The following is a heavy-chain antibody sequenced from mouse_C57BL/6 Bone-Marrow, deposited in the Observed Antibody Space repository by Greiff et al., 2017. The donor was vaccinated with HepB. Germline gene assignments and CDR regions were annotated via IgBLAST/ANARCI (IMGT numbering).Heavy chain of an antibody. CDR2: IDPNSGGT. CDR1: GYTFTSYW. J-gene: IGHJ2*01. D-gene: IGHD1-1*01. Sequence: QVQLQQSGAELVKPGASVKLSCKASGYTFTSYWMHWVKQRPGRGLEWIGRIDPNSGGTKYNEKFKSKATLTVDKPSSTAYMQLSSLTSEDSAVYYCASSPFMTTVQARDYWGQGTTLTVSS. CDR3: ASSPFMTTVQARDY. V-gene: IGHV1-72*01.